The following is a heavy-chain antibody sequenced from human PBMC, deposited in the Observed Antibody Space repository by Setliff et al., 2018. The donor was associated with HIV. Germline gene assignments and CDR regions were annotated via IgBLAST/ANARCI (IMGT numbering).Heavy chain of an antibody. Sequence: GGSLRLSCAASGFTFSSYSMNWVRQAPGKGLEWVSAISSGGEIMFYADSVKGRFTISRDNSKNTLYLQMISLRSDDTAVYYCAKSLLVAGNDYWGQGTLVTVSS. CDR2: ISSGGEIM. CDR1: GFTFSSYS. D-gene: IGHD2-8*02. CDR3: AKSLLVAGNDY. J-gene: IGHJ4*02. V-gene: IGHV3-23*01.